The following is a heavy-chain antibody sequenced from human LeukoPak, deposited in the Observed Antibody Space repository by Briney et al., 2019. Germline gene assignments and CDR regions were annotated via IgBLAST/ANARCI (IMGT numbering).Heavy chain of an antibody. CDR3: ARARWQLVPYFDS. D-gene: IGHD6-6*01. CDR2: INPNSGGT. CDR1: GYTFTSYY. J-gene: IGHJ4*02. Sequence: GASVKLSCKASGYTFTSYYMHWVRQAPGQGLEWMGWINPNSGGTNFAQKFQGRVAMTRDTSISTAYLELGSLRSDDTAVYFCARARWQLVPYFDSWGQGTLVTVSS. V-gene: IGHV1-2*02.